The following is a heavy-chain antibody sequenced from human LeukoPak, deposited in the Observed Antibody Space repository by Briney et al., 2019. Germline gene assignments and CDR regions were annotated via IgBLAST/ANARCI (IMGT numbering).Heavy chain of an antibody. CDR3: ARETGTEPSFDY. Sequence: ASVKVSCKASGYTFTGYHMHWVRQAPGQGLEWMGWINPNSGGTSYARKFQGRVTMTRDTSISTAYMELSRLRSDDTAVYYCARETGTEPSFDYWGQGTLVTVSS. D-gene: IGHD1-1*01. CDR1: GYTFTGYH. V-gene: IGHV1-2*02. CDR2: INPNSGGT. J-gene: IGHJ4*02.